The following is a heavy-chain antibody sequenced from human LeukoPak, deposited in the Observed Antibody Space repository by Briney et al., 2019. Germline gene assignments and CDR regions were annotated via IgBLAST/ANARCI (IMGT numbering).Heavy chain of an antibody. CDR1: GFTFSSYA. Sequence: PGGSLRLSCAASGFTFSSYAMHWVRQAPGKGLEWVAVISYDGSNKYYADSVKGRFTISRDNSKNTLYLQTNNLRVEDTAVYYCANGGSGWFVGYFDYWSQGTLVTVSS. D-gene: IGHD6-19*01. CDR3: ANGGSGWFVGYFDY. V-gene: IGHV3-30*04. J-gene: IGHJ4*02. CDR2: ISYDGSNK.